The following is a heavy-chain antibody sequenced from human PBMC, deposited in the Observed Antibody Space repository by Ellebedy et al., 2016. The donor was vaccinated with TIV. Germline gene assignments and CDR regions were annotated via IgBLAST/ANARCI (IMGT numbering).Heavy chain of an antibody. CDR2: ISAYNGDI. CDR1: GYTFNNYG. D-gene: IGHD3-22*01. Sequence: ASVKVSCXASGYTFNNYGISWVRQAPGQGLEWMGWISAYNGDINYAQKLRGRVTMTTDTSTSTAYMELRSLRSDDTAVYYCARDLFQYDSSGYFEDTFDIWGQGTKVIVSP. J-gene: IGHJ3*02. V-gene: IGHV1-18*01. CDR3: ARDLFQYDSSGYFEDTFDI.